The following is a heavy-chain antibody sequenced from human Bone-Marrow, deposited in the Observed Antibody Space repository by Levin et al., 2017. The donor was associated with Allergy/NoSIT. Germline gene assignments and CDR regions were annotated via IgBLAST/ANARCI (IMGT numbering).Heavy chain of an antibody. CDR3: ARAVTYYDFWSGYLPFDS. CDR1: GFSLSTTGVG. D-gene: IGHD3-3*01. CDR2: IYWDDDK. J-gene: IGHJ4*02. Sequence: QTLSLTCTFSGFSLSTTGVGVGWIRQPPGKALEWLAIIYWDDDKRYSPSLKSRLTITKDTSKTQVVLTMTNMDPVDTATYYCARAVTYYDFWSGYLPFDSWGQGTLVTVSS. V-gene: IGHV2-5*02.